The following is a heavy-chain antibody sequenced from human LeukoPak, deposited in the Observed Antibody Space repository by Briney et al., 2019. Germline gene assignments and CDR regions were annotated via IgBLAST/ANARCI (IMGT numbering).Heavy chain of an antibody. Sequence: SQTLSLTCTVSAGSISSGDYYWSWIRQPPGKSLEWIEYIYYSGSTYYNPSLKSRVTISVDTSKNQFSLKLSSVTAADTAVYYCARRGILQSQIRAFDIWGQGTMVTVSS. CDR3: ARRGILQSQIRAFDI. CDR2: IYYSGST. V-gene: IGHV4-30-4*01. CDR1: AGSISSGDYY. J-gene: IGHJ3*02. D-gene: IGHD1-14*01.